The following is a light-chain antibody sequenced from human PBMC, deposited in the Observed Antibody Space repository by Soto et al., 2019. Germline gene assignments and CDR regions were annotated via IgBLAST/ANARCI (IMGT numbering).Light chain of an antibody. CDR3: QQFGSSLSIT. V-gene: IGKV3-20*01. J-gene: IGKJ5*01. CDR1: QSVSSSY. CDR2: GAS. Sequence: EIVLTQSPGTLSLSPGETATLSCRASQSVSSSYLAWYQQKPGEAPRFLIYGASSRATGIPDRFSGSGSGKDFTLTISRLEPEEFAVYYCQQFGSSLSITFGQGTRLEIK.